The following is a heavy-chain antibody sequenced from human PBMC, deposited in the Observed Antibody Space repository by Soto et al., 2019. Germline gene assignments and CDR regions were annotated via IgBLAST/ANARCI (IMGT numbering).Heavy chain of an antibody. CDR2: IRYDGSDK. Sequence: GGSLRLSCAASGFTFSSYGMHWVRQAPGKGLEWVAVIRYDGSDKYYADSVKGRFTISRDNAKNSLYLQMNSLRDEDTAVYYCALRYCSRTTCPPLNSYFYLDVWGKGTTVTVSS. V-gene: IGHV3-33*03. D-gene: IGHD2-2*01. CDR3: ALRYCSRTTCPPLNSYFYLDV. CDR1: GFTFSSYG. J-gene: IGHJ6*03.